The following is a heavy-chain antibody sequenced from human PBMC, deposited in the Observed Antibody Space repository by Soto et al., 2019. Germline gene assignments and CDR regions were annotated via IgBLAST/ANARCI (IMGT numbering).Heavy chain of an antibody. V-gene: IGHV3-23*01. CDR2: ISGSGGST. CDR3: AKDLENYYYMDV. Sequence: GGSLRLSCAASGFTFCSYAMGWVRQAPGKGREWVSAISGSGGSTYYADSVKGRFTISRDNSKNTLYLQMNSLRAEDTAVYYCAKDLENYYYMDVWGKGTTVTVSS. J-gene: IGHJ6*03. CDR1: GFTFCSYA.